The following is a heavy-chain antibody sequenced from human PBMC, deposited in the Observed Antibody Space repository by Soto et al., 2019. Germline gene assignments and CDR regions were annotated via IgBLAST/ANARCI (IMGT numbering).Heavy chain of an antibody. CDR2: IYYSGST. D-gene: IGHD3-22*01. Sequence: QVQLQESGPGLVKPSETLSLTCTVSGGSISSYYWSWIRQPPGKGLEWIGYIYYSGSTNYNPSLKSRVTISVDTSKNQFSLKLSSVTAADTVVYYCARVGPYYYDSSGYYSGWFDPWGQGTLVTVSS. CDR3: ARVGPYYYDSSGYYSGWFDP. V-gene: IGHV4-59*01. CDR1: GGSISSYY. J-gene: IGHJ5*02.